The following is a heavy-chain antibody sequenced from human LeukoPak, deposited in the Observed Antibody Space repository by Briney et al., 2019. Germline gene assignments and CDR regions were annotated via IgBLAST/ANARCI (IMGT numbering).Heavy chain of an antibody. J-gene: IGHJ6*03. D-gene: IGHD3-10*01. Sequence: PSETLSLTCTVSGGSISRSSYYWGRIRQPPGKGLEWIGSIYYSGSTYYNPSLKSRLTISVDTSKNQFSLKLSSVTAADTAVYYCACRKDSSGSSYYNYYMDVWGRGTTVTVSS. CDR1: GGSISRSSYY. CDR2: IYYSGST. CDR3: ACRKDSSGSSYYNYYMDV. V-gene: IGHV4-39*01.